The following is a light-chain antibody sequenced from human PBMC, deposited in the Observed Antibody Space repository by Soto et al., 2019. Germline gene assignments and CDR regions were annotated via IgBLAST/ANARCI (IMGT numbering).Light chain of an antibody. CDR1: SSDIGGYNY. CDR2: DVT. J-gene: IGLJ1*01. V-gene: IGLV2-8*01. Sequence: QSALTQPPSXXXXXGQSVTISCTGTSSDIGGYNYVSWYQHHPGKAPKLMIYDVTKRPSGVPDRFSGSRSGNTASLTVSGLQAEDEADYYCSSYAGSNNYVFGTGTKVTVL. CDR3: SSYAGSNNYV.